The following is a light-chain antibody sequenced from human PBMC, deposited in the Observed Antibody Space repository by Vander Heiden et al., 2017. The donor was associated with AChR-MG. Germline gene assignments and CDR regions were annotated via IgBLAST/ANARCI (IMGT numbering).Light chain of an antibody. V-gene: IGLV2-23*02. Sequence: QSALAQPASVSGSPGQSITISCTGASTDVGSYNFVSWYQRHPGKAPKLMIFEVNRRPSGVSDRFSGSKSGSTASLTISGLQAEDEADYYCCAYAGTSASYVFGSGTKVTVL. CDR2: EVN. J-gene: IGLJ1*01. CDR3: CAYAGTSASYV. CDR1: STDVGSYNF.